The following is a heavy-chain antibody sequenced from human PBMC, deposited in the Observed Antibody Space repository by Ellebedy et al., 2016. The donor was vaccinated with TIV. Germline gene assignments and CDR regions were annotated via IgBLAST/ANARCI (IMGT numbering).Heavy chain of an antibody. CDR3: ARGTDWFDP. CDR2: IYYSGST. V-gene: IGHV4-39*01. CDR1: GGSISSSSYY. J-gene: IGHJ5*02. Sequence: SETLSLTXTVSGGSISSSSYYWGWIRQPPGKGREWIGSIYYSGSTYYNPSLKSRVTISVDTSKNQFSLKVNSVTAADTAVYYCARGTDWFDPWGKGILVTVSS.